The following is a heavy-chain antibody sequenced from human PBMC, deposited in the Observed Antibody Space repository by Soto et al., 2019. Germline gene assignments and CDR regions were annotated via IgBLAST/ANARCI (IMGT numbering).Heavy chain of an antibody. CDR3: ARDYHDTRGRAFDI. V-gene: IGHV1-18*01. CDR1: GYTFTNYG. D-gene: IGHD3-22*01. J-gene: IGHJ3*02. Sequence: ASVKVSCKASGYTFTNYGISWVRQAPGQGLEWMGWISAYNGNTNYAQRLQGRVTMTTDTSTSTAYMELRSLRFDDTAVYYCARDYHDTRGRAFDIWGQGTRVTVSS. CDR2: ISAYNGNT.